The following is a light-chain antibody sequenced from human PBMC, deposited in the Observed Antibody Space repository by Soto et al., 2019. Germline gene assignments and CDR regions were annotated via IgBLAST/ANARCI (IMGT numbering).Light chain of an antibody. J-gene: IGLJ1*01. CDR2: DVS. V-gene: IGLV2-14*01. Sequence: QSALTQPASVSGSPGQSITISCTGTRSDVGGYNYVSWYQQHPGKAPTLMIYDVSNRPSGFSNRFSGSKSGNTASLTISGLQAEDEADYYCSSYTSSSTYVFGTGTKLTVL. CDR3: SSYTSSSTYV. CDR1: RSDVGGYNY.